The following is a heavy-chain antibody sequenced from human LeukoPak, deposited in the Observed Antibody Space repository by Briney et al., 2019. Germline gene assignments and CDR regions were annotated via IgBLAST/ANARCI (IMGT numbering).Heavy chain of an antibody. CDR3: ARISQNYGDYGGFDP. V-gene: IGHV2-70*11. J-gene: IGHJ5*02. D-gene: IGHD4-17*01. Sequence: SGPTLVNPTQTLTLTCTFSGFSLSTTGMCVIWIRQPPGKALEWLARIDWDDDKYYSASLKTRLTTSKDTSKNQVVLTMTNMDPVDTATYYCARISQNYGDYGGFDPWGQGTLVTVSS. CDR2: IDWDDDK. CDR1: GFSLSTTGMC.